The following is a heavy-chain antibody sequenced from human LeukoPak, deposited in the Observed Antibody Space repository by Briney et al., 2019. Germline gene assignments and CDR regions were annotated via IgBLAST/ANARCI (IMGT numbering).Heavy chain of an antibody. Sequence: GASVKVSCKASGYTFTSYDVNWVRQATGQGLEWMGWMNPISGDTGYALKFQGRVTMTTDTSTSTAYMELRSLRSDDTAVYYCARDPYILTGYPYYYYYYYMDVWGKGTTVTISS. D-gene: IGHD3-9*01. CDR2: MNPISGDT. CDR1: GYTFTSYD. CDR3: ARDPYILTGYPYYYYYYYMDV. V-gene: IGHV1-8*01. J-gene: IGHJ6*03.